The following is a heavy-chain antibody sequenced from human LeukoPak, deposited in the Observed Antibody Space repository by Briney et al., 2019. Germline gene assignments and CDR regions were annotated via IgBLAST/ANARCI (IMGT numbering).Heavy chain of an antibody. V-gene: IGHV3-23*01. CDR2: ISGSGDRT. CDR3: ARDQNF. J-gene: IGHJ4*02. Sequence: PGGSLRLSCAASGFTFNNYAMSWFRQTPGKGLEWVSAISGSGDRTYYADSVKGRFTISRDNSKNTLYLQMNSLRAEDTAVYYCARDQNFWGQGTLVTVSS. CDR1: GFTFNNYA. D-gene: IGHD3-3*01.